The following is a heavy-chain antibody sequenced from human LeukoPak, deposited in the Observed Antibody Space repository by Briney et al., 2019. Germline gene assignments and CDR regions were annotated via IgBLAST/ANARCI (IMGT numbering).Heavy chain of an antibody. V-gene: IGHV4-59*01. CDR1: GDSIRNYY. J-gene: IGHJ4*02. CDR2: ISYTGST. Sequence: SETLSLTCTVSGDSIRNYYWSWVRQPPGKGLEWIGYISYTGSTDYNPSLKSRVTISVDMSKNQFSLKVSSVTAADTAVYYCARGSVYFDSWGQGTLVTVSS. CDR3: ARGSVYFDS.